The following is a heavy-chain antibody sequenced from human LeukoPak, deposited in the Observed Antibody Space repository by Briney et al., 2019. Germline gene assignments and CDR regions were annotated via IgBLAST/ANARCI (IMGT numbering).Heavy chain of an antibody. CDR2: ISYDGSNK. Sequence: PGRSLRLSCAASGFTFSSYAVHWVRQAPGKGLEWVAVISYDGSNKYYADSVKGRFTISRDNSKNTLYLQMNSLRAEDTAVYYCARRLALDYWGQGTLVTVSS. J-gene: IGHJ4*02. CDR1: GFTFSSYA. D-gene: IGHD6-25*01. CDR3: ARRLALDY. V-gene: IGHV3-30-3*01.